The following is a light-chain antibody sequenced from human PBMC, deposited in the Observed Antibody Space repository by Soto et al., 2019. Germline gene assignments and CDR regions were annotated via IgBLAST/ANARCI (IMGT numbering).Light chain of an antibody. V-gene: IGLV2-14*01. CDR2: GVH. CDR1: SKDIGSYDY. Sequence: QSALTQPISVSGSPGQSITISCTGNSKDIGSYDYVCWYQQHPGKAPRLLIHGVHNRSPGISGRFSASKSGLTASLTISRLQAEAEAHYYCIAFSANRVYLFGPGTKVTVL. CDR3: IAFSANRVYL. J-gene: IGLJ1*01.